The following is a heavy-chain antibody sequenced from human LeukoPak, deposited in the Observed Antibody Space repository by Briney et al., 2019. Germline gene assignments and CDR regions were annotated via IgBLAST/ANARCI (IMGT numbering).Heavy chain of an antibody. V-gene: IGHV3-23*01. D-gene: IGHD2-2*01. Sequence: XGSXXXXXXVSGFTFSRXAXXXVRXAPGXGXXXXXXXSGSGTNASYADSVEGRFTISRDNSKNRVYLQMTSLRVEDTAVYYCAKLDRFYFKTSSYSDYWSQGTLVTVSS. J-gene: IGHJ4*02. CDR1: GFTFSRXA. CDR3: AKLDRFYFKTSSYSDY. CDR2: XSGSGTNA.